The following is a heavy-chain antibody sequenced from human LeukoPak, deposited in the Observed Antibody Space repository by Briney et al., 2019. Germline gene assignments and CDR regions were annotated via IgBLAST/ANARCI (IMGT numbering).Heavy chain of an antibody. CDR2: IYTSGST. V-gene: IGHV4-4*07. CDR1: GGSISSYY. D-gene: IGHD2-15*01. Sequence: EPSETLSLTCTVSGGSISSYYWSWIRQPAGKGLEWIGRIYTSGSTNYNPSLKSRVTISLDTSKNQFSLKLSSVTAADTAVYYCARDAPTAYCSGGRCYFDYWGQGTLVTVSS. CDR3: ARDAPTAYCSGGRCYFDY. J-gene: IGHJ4*02.